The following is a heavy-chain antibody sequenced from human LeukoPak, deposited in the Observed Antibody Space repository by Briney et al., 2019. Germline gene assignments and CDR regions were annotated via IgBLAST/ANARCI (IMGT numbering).Heavy chain of an antibody. J-gene: IGHJ4*02. CDR1: GASIRSYY. D-gene: IGHD1-1*01. CDR3: TRLVYNRRWNPFDS. Sequence: SESLSLTCAVSGASIRSYYWNWIRQPPGKGLEWIGYIYYSGSTNYNPSLKSRVTISVYTSKNQFSLKLCAVTTAVTPMYYCTRLVYNRRWNPFDSWGQGTLVTVSS. CDR2: IYYSGST. V-gene: IGHV4-59*08.